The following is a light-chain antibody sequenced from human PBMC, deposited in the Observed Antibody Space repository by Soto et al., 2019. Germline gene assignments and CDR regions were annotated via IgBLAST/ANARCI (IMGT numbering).Light chain of an antibody. J-gene: IGKJ4*01. Sequence: EIVSTLSPAALSLSQRERATLSCMASQSVSSYLAWYQQKPGQAPRLLIYDASNRATGIPARFSGSGSGTDFTLTISSLEPEDFAVYYCQQRSNWPLTFGGGTKVDIK. CDR3: QQRSNWPLT. V-gene: IGKV3-11*01. CDR1: QSVSSY. CDR2: DAS.